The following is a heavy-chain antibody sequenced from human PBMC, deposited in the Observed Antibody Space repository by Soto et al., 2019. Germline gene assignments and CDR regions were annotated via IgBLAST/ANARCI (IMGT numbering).Heavy chain of an antibody. CDR2: IIPIFGTA. D-gene: IGHD3-16*02. Sequence: QVQLVQSGAEVKKPGSSVKVSCKASGGTFSSYAISWVRQAPGQGLEWMGGIIPIFGTANYAQKFQGRVTITADESTSTDYMELSSLRSEDTAVYYCARAYDYVWGSYRDSDYYYGMDVWCQGTTVTVSS. V-gene: IGHV1-69*01. CDR1: GGTFSSYA. CDR3: ARAYDYVWGSYRDSDYYYGMDV. J-gene: IGHJ6*02.